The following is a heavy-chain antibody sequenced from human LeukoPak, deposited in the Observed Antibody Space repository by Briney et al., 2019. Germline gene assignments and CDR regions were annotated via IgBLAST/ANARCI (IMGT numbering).Heavy chain of an antibody. CDR2: INSDGSST. CDR1: GITFSSYW. J-gene: IGHJ3*02. V-gene: IGHV3-74*01. Sequence: GGSLRLSCAASGITFSSYWMHWVRQAPGKGLVWVSRINSDGSSTNYADSVKGRFTISRDNAKNSLYLQMNSLRVEDTAVYYCARENSGSYYAFDIWGQGTMVTVSS. CDR3: ARENSGSYYAFDI. D-gene: IGHD1-26*01.